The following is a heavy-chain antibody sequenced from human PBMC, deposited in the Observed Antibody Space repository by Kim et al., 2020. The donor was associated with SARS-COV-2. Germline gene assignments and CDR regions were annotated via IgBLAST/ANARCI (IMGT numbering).Heavy chain of an antibody. Sequence: ASVKVSCKASGYTFTGYYMHWVRQAPGQGLEWMGWINPNSGGTNYAQKFQGWVTMTRDTSISTAYMELSRLRSDDTAVYYCAREGLGCSSTSCYFDYWGQGTLVTVSS. V-gene: IGHV1-2*04. D-gene: IGHD2-2*01. CDR1: GYTFTGYY. CDR2: INPNSGGT. CDR3: AREGLGCSSTSCYFDY. J-gene: IGHJ4*02.